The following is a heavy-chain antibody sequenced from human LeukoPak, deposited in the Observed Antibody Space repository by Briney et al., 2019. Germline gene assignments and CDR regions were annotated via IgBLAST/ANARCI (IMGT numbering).Heavy chain of an antibody. CDR3: ASSYGDYNNRFGP. V-gene: IGHV1-69*04. CDR1: GGTFISYA. CDR2: IIPILGIA. Sequence: ASVKVSCKASGGTFISYAISWVRPAPGQGLEWMGRIIPILGIANYAQKVQGRVTIIADKSTSTAFMELSSLRSEDTAVCYCASSYGDYNNRFGPGGQGTLVTVSS. D-gene: IGHD4-17*01. J-gene: IGHJ5*02.